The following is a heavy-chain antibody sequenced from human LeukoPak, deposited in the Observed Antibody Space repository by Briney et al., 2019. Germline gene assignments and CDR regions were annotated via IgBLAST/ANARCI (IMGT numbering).Heavy chain of an antibody. D-gene: IGHD2/OR15-2a*01. CDR1: GYTFTSFG. CDR3: VRGGGPRVIVTVDLDY. Sequence: GASVKVSCKASGYTFTSFGISWVRQAPGQGLERMGWISAYSGNTNYAQNFQGRVTMTTDTSTRTAYMELRSLRSDDTAVYFCVRGGGPRVIVTVDLDYWGQGTLVTVSS. V-gene: IGHV1-18*01. CDR2: ISAYSGNT. J-gene: IGHJ4*02.